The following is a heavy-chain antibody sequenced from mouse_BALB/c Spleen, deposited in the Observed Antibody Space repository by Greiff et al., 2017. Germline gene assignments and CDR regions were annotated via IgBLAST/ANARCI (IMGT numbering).Heavy chain of an antibody. CDR3: VRGGNSYFDD. D-gene: IGHD2-1*01. CDR2: IWTGGGT. V-gene: IGHV2-9-2*01. J-gene: IGHJ2*01. Sequence: QVQLKQSGPGLVAPSQSLSITCTVSGFSLTSYDISWIRQPPGKGLEWLGVIWTGGGTNYNSAFMSRLSISKDKSKSQVFLKMNSLQTDDTAIYYCVRGGNSYFDDWGQGTTLTVSS. CDR1: GFSLTSYD.